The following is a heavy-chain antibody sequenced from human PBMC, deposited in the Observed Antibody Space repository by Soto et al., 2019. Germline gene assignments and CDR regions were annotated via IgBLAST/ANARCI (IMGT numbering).Heavy chain of an antibody. CDR1: GITFWSRA. CDR3: ARGSTDSYPGSRIFDF. J-gene: IGHJ4*02. D-gene: IGHD3-10*01. V-gene: IGHV3-23*01. CDR2: ITDNGGDT. Sequence: PWGSLRLSCVASGITFWSRAMILGRHSPFEGLEWVSTITDNGGDTKSADSVRGRFTISRDNSKNTLYLQMSSLRAEDSAVYYCARGSTDSYPGSRIFDFWGRGTLVTVSS.